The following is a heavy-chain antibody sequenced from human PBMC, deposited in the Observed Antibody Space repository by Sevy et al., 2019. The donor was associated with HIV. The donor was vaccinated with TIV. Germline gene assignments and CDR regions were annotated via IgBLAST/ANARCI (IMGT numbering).Heavy chain of an antibody. CDR1: GFTFSSYW. J-gene: IGHJ6*03. CDR2: INSDGSST. D-gene: IGHD6-13*01. CDR3: ARVGIAAAGDYYYYMDV. Sequence: GGSLRLSCAASGFTFSSYWMHWVRQAPGKGLVWVSRINSDGSSTSYADSVKGRFTISRDNDKKTLYLQMNSLRAEDTAVYYCARVGIAAAGDYYYYMDVWGKGTTVTVSS. V-gene: IGHV3-74*01.